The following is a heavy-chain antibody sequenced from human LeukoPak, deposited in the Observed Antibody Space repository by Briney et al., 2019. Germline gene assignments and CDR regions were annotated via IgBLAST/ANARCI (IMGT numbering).Heavy chain of an antibody. CDR3: ARGRSITLLRGVAMSDGFDI. Sequence: GGSLRLSCAASGFTFSAYYMSWIRQAPGKGLEWVSYITSGSLYTNYADSVKGRFTISRDNAKNSLYLQMNSLRAEDTAVYYCARGRSITLLRGVAMSDGFDIWGQGAMVAVSS. V-gene: IGHV3-11*05. D-gene: IGHD3-10*01. CDR2: ITSGSLYT. CDR1: GFTFSAYY. J-gene: IGHJ3*02.